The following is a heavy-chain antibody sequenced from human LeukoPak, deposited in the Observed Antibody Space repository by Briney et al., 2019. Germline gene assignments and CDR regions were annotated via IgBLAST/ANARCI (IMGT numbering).Heavy chain of an antibody. CDR3: ARASKSSSYPNNWFDP. Sequence: LGASVKVSCKASGYTFTGYYMHWVRQAPGQGLEWMGWINPNSGGTNYAQKFQGRVTMTRDTSISTAYMELSRLRSDDTAVYYCARASKSSSYPNNWFDPWGQGTLVTVSS. V-gene: IGHV1-2*03. J-gene: IGHJ5*02. CDR2: INPNSGGT. D-gene: IGHD6-6*01. CDR1: GYTFTGYY.